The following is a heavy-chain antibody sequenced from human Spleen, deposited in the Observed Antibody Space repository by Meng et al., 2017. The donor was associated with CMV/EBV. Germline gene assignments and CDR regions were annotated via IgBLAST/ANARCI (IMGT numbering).Heavy chain of an antibody. V-gene: IGHV3-48*03. D-gene: IGHD1-7*01. CDR2: ISSTVTTI. CDR1: GFTFSSYE. CDR3: ARDRGTQLELRPFSDY. Sequence: GESLKISCAASGFTFSSYEMNWVRQAPGKGLEWVSYISSTVTTIYYADSVKGRFTISRDNAKNSLYLQMNSLRAEDTAIYYCARDRGTQLELRPFSDYWGQGTLVTVSS. J-gene: IGHJ4*02.